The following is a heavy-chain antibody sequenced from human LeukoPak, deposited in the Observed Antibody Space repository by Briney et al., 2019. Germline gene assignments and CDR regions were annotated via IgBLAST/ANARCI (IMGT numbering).Heavy chain of an antibody. J-gene: IGHJ6*03. CDR3: ARGQWGSGYYNHYYYYYMDV. D-gene: IGHD3-3*01. CDR2: IYTSGST. CDR1: GGSISSYY. Sequence: PSETLSLTCTVSGGSISSYYWSWIRQPAGKGLEWIGRIYTSGSTNYNPSLKSRVTISVDTSKNQFSLKLSSVTAADTAVYYCARGQWGSGYYNHYYYYYMDVWGKGTTVTVSS. V-gene: IGHV4-4*07.